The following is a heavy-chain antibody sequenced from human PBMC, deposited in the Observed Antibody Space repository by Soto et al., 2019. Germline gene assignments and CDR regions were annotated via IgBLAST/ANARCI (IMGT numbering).Heavy chain of an antibody. CDR3: TTEHAVFGVVIVPFDY. D-gene: IGHD3-3*01. Sequence: EVDLVESGGGLVKPGGSLRLSCAASGFTFSNAWMSWVRQAPGKGLEWVGRIKSKSDGGTKDYAGPVKGRVAISRDDSSNTLYLQMNSLKTEDTAVYYCTTEHAVFGVVIVPFDYWGQGTLVTVSS. J-gene: IGHJ4*02. CDR1: GFTFSNAW. V-gene: IGHV3-15*01. CDR2: IKSKSDGGTK.